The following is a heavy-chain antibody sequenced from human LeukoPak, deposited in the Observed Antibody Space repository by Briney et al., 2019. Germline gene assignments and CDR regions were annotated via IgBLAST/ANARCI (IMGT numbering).Heavy chain of an antibody. CDR2: INPNSGGT. J-gene: IGHJ5*02. D-gene: IGHD6-13*01. V-gene: IGHV1-2*02. Sequence: ASVKVSCKASGYTFTGYYMHWVRQAPGQGLEWMGWINPNSGGTNYAQKFQGRVTMTRDTSISTAYMEWSSLKASDTAMYYCARLAAAGGTRWFDPWGQGTLVTVSS. CDR3: ARLAAAGGTRWFDP. CDR1: GYTFTGYY.